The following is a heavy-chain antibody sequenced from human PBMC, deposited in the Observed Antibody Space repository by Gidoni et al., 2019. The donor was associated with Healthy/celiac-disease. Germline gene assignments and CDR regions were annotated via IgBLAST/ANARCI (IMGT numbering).Heavy chain of an antibody. CDR3: ARVLWFGELYPLYYFDY. J-gene: IGHJ4*02. V-gene: IGHV4-61*01. D-gene: IGHD3-10*01. Sequence: QVQLQESGPGLVKPSETLSLTCTVSGGSVSSGSYYWSWIRQPPGKGLEWIGYIYYSGSTNYNPSLKSRVTISVDTSKNQFSLKLSSVTAADTAVYYCARVLWFGELYPLYYFDYWGQGTLVTVSS. CDR2: IYYSGST. CDR1: GGSVSSGSYY.